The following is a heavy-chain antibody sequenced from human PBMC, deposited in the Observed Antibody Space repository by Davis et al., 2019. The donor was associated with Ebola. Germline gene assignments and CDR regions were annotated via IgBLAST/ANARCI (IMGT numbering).Heavy chain of an antibody. CDR3: ARDWDSGFDWVY. CDR2: FYHGGST. D-gene: IGHD5-12*01. CDR1: GGSVTSHY. Sequence: SETLSLTCTVSGGSVTSHYWSWIRQPPGKGLEWMGYFYHGGSTIYNRSFKSRISISVDTSKNQFSLKLSSVTAADTAVYYCARDWDSGFDWVYWGQGSLVTVSS. V-gene: IGHV4-59*02. J-gene: IGHJ4*02.